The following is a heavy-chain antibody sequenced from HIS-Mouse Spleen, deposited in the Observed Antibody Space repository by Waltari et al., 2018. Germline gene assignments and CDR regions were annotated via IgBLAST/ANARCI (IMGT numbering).Heavy chain of an antibody. D-gene: IGHD6-19*01. CDR3: ARVNGIAVAGTDAFDI. V-gene: IGHV3-30-3*01. Sequence: QVQLVESGGGLVRPGGSLRPPRAALGFTFRSFAFNWVRQAPGKGLEWVAVISYDGSNKYYADSVKGRFTISRDNYKNTLYLQMNSLRAEDTAVYYCARVNGIAVAGTDAFDIWGQGTMVTVSS. J-gene: IGHJ3*02. CDR1: GFTFRSFA. CDR2: ISYDGSNK.